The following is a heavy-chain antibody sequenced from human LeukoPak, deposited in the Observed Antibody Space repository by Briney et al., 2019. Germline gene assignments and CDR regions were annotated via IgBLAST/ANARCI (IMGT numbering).Heavy chain of an antibody. CDR2: INHSGST. CDR3: ARHAPNRWCGKYYFDY. D-gene: IGHD1-14*01. CDR1: GGSFSGYY. Sequence: SETLSLTCAVYGGSFSGYYWSWIRQPPGKGLEWIGEINHSGSTNYNPSLKSRVTISVDTSKNQFSLKLSSVTAADTAVYYCARHAPNRWCGKYYFDYWGQGTLVTVSS. J-gene: IGHJ4*02. V-gene: IGHV4-34*01.